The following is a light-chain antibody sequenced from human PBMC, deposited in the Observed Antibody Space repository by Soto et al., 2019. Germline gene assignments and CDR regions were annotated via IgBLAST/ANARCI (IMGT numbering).Light chain of an antibody. CDR2: EGS. CDR3: CSYASSSTWV. CDR1: TSDVGSYNL. V-gene: IGLV2-23*01. Sequence: QSALTQPASVSGSPGQSITISCTGTTSDVGSYNLVSWYQQHPGKAPKHMIYEGSKRPSGVSNRFSGSKSGNTASLTISGLQAEDEADYYCCSYASSSTWVFGGGTKLTVL. J-gene: IGLJ3*02.